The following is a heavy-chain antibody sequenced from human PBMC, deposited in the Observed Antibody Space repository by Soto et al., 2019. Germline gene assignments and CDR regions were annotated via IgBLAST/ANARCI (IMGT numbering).Heavy chain of an antibody. V-gene: IGHV3-11*01. CDR1: GFTFSDYY. CDR3: ARYWGMSSGWLYYYYGMDV. Sequence: QVQLVESGGGLVKPGGSLRLSCAASGFTFSDYYMSWIRQAPGKGLEWVSYLSSSGSTRYYADSVKGRFTISRDNAKNLLDLQMNSLRAEDTAEYYCARYWGMSSGWLYYYYGMDVWGQGTTVTVSS. J-gene: IGHJ6*02. D-gene: IGHD6-19*01. CDR2: LSSSGSTR.